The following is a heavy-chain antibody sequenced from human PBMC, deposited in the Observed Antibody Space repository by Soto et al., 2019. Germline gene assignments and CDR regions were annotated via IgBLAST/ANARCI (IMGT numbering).Heavy chain of an antibody. D-gene: IGHD2-21*02. J-gene: IGHJ4*02. CDR2: ISWQSGYK. Sequence: EVQLVESGGGLVQPGRSLRLSCVASGFAFGDYAMHWVRQTPGKGLEWVGMISWQSGYKDYAESVKGRFTISRDNAKNSLSLHMSSLRVDDTALYYCAKDIAGDLIGFFDSWGQGTLVAVSS. CDR3: AKDIAGDLIGFFDS. V-gene: IGHV3-9*01. CDR1: GFAFGDYA.